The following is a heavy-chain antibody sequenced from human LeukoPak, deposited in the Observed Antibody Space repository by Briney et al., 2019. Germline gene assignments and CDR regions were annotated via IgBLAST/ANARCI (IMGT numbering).Heavy chain of an antibody. CDR3: ARNQVIITYYDFWSGYPRDYYYYMDV. J-gene: IGHJ6*03. CDR2: INPKSGGT. CDR1: GYTFTGYY. Sequence: ASVKVSCKASGYTFTGYYMHWVRQAPGQGLEWMGWINPKSGGTNYVEKFQGRVTMTRDTSISTAYMELSSLRSDDTAVYYCARNQVIITYYDFWSGYPRDYYYYMDVWGKGTTVTVSS. D-gene: IGHD3-3*01. V-gene: IGHV1-2*02.